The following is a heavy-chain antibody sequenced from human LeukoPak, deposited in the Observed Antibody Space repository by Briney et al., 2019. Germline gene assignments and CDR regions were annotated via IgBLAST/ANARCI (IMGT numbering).Heavy chain of an antibody. D-gene: IGHD3-22*01. J-gene: IGHJ1*01. CDR1: GDSVSRSDSY. Sequence: SETLSLTCSVSGDSVSRSDSYWDWIRQPPGKELEWVGTIYYSGRTYYSPSLKSRVTMSVDPSNNQFSLNLRSVTAADTAVYYCARRRYYDGSGYLEWGQGTLLSVSS. CDR2: IYYSGRT. V-gene: IGHV4-39*01. CDR3: ARRRYYDGSGYLE.